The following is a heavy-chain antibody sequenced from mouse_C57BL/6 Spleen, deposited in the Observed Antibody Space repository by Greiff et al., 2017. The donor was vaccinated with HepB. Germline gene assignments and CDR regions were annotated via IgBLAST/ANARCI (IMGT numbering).Heavy chain of an antibody. CDR3: ARDRDTTVVAPYYFDY. J-gene: IGHJ2*01. CDR2: ISDGGSYT. Sequence: EVKLVESGGGLVKPGGSLKLSCAASGFTFSSYAMSWVRQTPEKRLEWVATISDGGSYTYYPDNVKGRFTISRDNAKNNLYLQMSHLKSEDTAMYYCARDRDTTVVAPYYFDYWGQGTTLTVSS. V-gene: IGHV5-4*01. D-gene: IGHD1-1*01. CDR1: GFTFSSYA.